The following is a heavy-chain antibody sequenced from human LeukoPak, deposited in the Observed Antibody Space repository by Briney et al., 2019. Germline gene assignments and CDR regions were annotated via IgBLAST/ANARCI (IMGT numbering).Heavy chain of an antibody. CDR2: ISGSGGST. CDR1: GFTFSSYA. Sequence: GGSLRLSCAASGFTFSSYAMSWVRQAPGKGLEWVSAISGSGGSTYYADSVKGRFTISRDNSKNTLCLQMNSLRAEDTAVYYCAKDLGYCSGGSCYSRIPPDYWGQGTLVTVSS. CDR3: AKDLGYCSGGSCYSRIPPDY. J-gene: IGHJ4*02. D-gene: IGHD2-15*01. V-gene: IGHV3-23*01.